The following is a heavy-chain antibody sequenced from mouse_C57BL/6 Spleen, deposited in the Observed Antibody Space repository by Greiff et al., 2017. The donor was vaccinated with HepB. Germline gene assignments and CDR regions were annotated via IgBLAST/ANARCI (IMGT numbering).Heavy chain of an antibody. CDR3: ARLYYGNYVSYYFDY. CDR2: IYPGDGDT. D-gene: IGHD2-1*01. J-gene: IGHJ2*01. V-gene: IGHV1-82*01. CDR1: GYAFSSSW. Sequence: QVQLQQSGPELVKPGASVKISCKASGYAFSSSWMNWVKQRPGKGLEWIGRIYPGDGDTNYNGKFKGKATLTADKSSSTAYMQLSSLTSEDSAVYFCARLYYGNYVSYYFDYWGQGTTLTVSS.